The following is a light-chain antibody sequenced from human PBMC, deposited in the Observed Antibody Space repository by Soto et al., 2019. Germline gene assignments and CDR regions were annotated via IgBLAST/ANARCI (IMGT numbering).Light chain of an antibody. CDR2: DTS. J-gene: IGKJ1*01. CDR1: QSVSSS. CDR3: QHYNKAPWT. Sequence: EIVVTQSPATLSVSPGERVTLSCRASQSVSSSLAWYQQRPGQAPRLLIYDTSTRAAGIAARFSGSGSGTEFTLTISSLQSEDVATYYCQHYNKAPWTFGQGTKV. V-gene: IGKV3-15*01.